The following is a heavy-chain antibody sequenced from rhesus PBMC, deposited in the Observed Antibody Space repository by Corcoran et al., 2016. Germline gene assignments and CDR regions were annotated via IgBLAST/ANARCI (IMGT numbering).Heavy chain of an antibody. CDR2: IFGSIGST. CDR1: VGSIRGGYG. J-gene: IGHJ4*01. D-gene: IGHD3-3*01. V-gene: IGHV4S7*01. Sequence: VHLQESGPGLVKPSATLSLTCAFSVGSIRGGYGLGWIRQPPGKRLGWIGHIFGSIGSTYYNPCVKSRVTMSRDKSKNQFSLKLSSVTAADTAVYYCARHNPSLGLGACDYWGQGVLVTVSS. CDR3: ARHNPSLGLGACDY.